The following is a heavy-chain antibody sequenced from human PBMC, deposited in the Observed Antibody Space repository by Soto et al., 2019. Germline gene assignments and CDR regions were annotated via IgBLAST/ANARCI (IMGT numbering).Heavy chain of an antibody. J-gene: IGHJ5*02. CDR1: VGSIRVHSYY. V-gene: IGHV4-39*01. D-gene: IGHD1-20*01. Sequence: AETLCVTCTVSVGSIRVHSYYSTWIRRTPGKGLEWVGSSYYSGTSYFNPALKGRVTISVDTSTNQFSLRLTSVTAADTAVYYCTRRYNWNDYYFDPWGQGTLVTVSS. CDR2: SYYSGTS. CDR3: TRRYNWNDYYFDP.